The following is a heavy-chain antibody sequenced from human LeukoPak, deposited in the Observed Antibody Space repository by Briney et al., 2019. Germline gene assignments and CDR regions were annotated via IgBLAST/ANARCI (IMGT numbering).Heavy chain of an antibody. V-gene: IGHV3-48*01. CDR3: ARAKTYYDIMTEPYYYYGMDV. Sequence: SGGSLRLSCVASGFTFSSYSMNWVRQAPGKGLEWISYITSSSSTIYYGDSVKGRFTISRDNAKNSLYLQMNSLRAEDTALYYCARAKTYYDIMTEPYYYYGMDVWGQGTTVTVSS. J-gene: IGHJ6*02. D-gene: IGHD3-9*01. CDR1: GFTFSSYS. CDR2: ITSSSSTI.